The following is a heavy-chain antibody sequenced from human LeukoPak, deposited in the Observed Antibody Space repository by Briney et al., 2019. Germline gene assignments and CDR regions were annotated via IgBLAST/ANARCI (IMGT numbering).Heavy chain of an antibody. Sequence: SETLSLTCTVSGGSINSGDSYWTWIRQPPGKGLEWIGYIHYSGTTYYNPSHKSRVTISVATSKNQFSLKVNSVTAADTAVYYCARDRSASYYLYYGLDVWGQGTTVTVSS. CDR1: GGSINSGDSY. D-gene: IGHD2-2*01. V-gene: IGHV4-30-4*01. CDR3: ARDRSASYYLYYGLDV. J-gene: IGHJ6*02. CDR2: IHYSGTT.